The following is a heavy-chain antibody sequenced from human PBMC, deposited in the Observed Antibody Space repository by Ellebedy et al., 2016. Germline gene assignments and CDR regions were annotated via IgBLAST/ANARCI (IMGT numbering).Heavy chain of an antibody. CDR1: GLTVSSFF. Sequence: GGSLRLXXAPSGLTVSSFFMGWVRQAPGGRLEWVSTISGGGDATYFADSVKGRFTISRDNSRNILYLHMNSLRVDDTAKYYCREGHYSDVWGQGTLVTVSS. V-gene: IGHV3-23*01. CDR3: REGHYSDV. D-gene: IGHD2-15*01. CDR2: ISGGGDAT. J-gene: IGHJ1*01.